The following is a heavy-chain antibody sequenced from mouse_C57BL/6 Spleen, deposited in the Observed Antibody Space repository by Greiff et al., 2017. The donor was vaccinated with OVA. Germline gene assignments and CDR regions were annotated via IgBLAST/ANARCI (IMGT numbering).Heavy chain of an antibody. J-gene: IGHJ1*03. CDR1: GYSFTDYN. CDR2: INPNYGTT. V-gene: IGHV1-39*01. Sequence: VHVKQSGPELVKPGASVKISCKASGYSFTDYNMNWVKQSNGKSLEWIGVINPNYGTTSYNQKFKGKATLTVDQSSSTAYMQLNSLPSEDSAVYYCAKEVYDYDRDFDVWGTGTTVTVSS. D-gene: IGHD2-4*01. CDR3: AKEVYDYDRDFDV.